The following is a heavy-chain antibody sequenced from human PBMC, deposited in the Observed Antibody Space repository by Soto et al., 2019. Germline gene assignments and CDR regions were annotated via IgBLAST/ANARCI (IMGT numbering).Heavy chain of an antibody. CDR3: AKDIKNGRNPLGADY. V-gene: IGHV3-30*18. Sequence: QVQVVESGGGVVQPGRSLRLSCEASGFTFSNYGMHWVRQAPGKGLEWVAVISNDGNDEYYIDSVKGRFTISRDNSKNTLYLQINTLHPEDTAMYYCAKDIKNGRNPLGADYWGRGTLVTVSS. CDR1: GFTFSNYG. CDR2: ISNDGNDE. J-gene: IGHJ4*02. D-gene: IGHD1-26*01.